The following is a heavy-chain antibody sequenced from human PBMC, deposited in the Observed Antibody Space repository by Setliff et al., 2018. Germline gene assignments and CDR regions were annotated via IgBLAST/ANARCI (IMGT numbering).Heavy chain of an antibody. CDR2: IRTKANSYAT. V-gene: IGHV3-73*01. J-gene: IGHJ3*01. CDR1: GFTFSDST. Sequence: GGSLRLSCAASGFTFSDSTMHWVRQASGKGLEWVGRIRTKANSYATAYATSVQDRFTISRHDSESTTYLQMNGLKTEDTAVYYCVRHMTYYDFWRGYYSTSGAFHVWGQGTMVTVSS. D-gene: IGHD3-3*01. CDR3: VRHMTYYDFWRGYYSTSGAFHV.